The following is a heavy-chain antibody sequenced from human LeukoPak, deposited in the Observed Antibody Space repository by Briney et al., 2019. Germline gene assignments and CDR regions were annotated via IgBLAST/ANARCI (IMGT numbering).Heavy chain of an antibody. Sequence: QTGGSLRLSCAASGFTFSGSALHWVRQASGKGLGWVGRIRSTADGYATAYAASVKGRFTISRDDSKNTAYLQMDSLKTEDTAVYYCTGNYYGSGSYADFDYWGQGTLVTVSS. CDR2: IRSTADGYAT. D-gene: IGHD3-10*01. CDR1: GFTFSGSA. CDR3: TGNYYGSGSYADFDY. J-gene: IGHJ4*02. V-gene: IGHV3-73*01.